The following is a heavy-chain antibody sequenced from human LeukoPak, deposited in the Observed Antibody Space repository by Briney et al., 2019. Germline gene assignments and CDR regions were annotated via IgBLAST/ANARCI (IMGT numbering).Heavy chain of an antibody. V-gene: IGHV3-74*01. CDR3: TRNPDGRNWFDP. CDR1: GFTFSSYA. J-gene: IGHJ5*02. Sequence: GRSLRLSCAASGFTFSSYAMHWVRQAPGKGLVWVSHISSDESSTTYADSVKGRFTISRDNRKNTLYLQMNSLRVEDTAMYYCTRNPDGRNWFDPWGQGTLVTVSS. D-gene: IGHD1-14*01. CDR2: ISSDESST.